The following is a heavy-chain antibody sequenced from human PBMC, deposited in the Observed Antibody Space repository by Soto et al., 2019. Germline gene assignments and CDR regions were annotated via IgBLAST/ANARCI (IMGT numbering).Heavy chain of an antibody. CDR2: ISYDGSNK. Sequence: PGGSLRLSCAASGFTFSSYGMHWVRQAPGKGLEWVAVISYDGSNKYYADSVKGRFTISRDNSKNTLYLQMNSLRAEDTAVYYCAKDAQEWLTFFDYWGQGTLVTVSS. CDR3: AKDAQEWLTFFDY. V-gene: IGHV3-30*18. D-gene: IGHD6-19*01. CDR1: GFTFSSYG. J-gene: IGHJ4*02.